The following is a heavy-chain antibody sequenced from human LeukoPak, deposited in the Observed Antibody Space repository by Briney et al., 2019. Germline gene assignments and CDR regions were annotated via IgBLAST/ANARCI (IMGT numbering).Heavy chain of an antibody. Sequence: SETLSLTCTVSGGSISSYYWSWIRQPPGKGLEWIGYIYTSGSTNYNPSLKSRATISVDTSKNQFSLKLCSVTAADTAVYYCARTTVVTLHFDYWGQGTLVTVSS. CDR1: GGSISSYY. D-gene: IGHD4-23*01. CDR2: IYTSGST. J-gene: IGHJ4*02. V-gene: IGHV4-4*09. CDR3: ARTTVVTLHFDY.